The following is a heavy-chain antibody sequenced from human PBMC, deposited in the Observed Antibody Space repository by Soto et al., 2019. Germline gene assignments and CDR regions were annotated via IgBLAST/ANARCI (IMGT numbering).Heavy chain of an antibody. CDR3: AKQTIVGYCSGGSCYVDY. CDR2: ISGSGGST. J-gene: IGHJ4*02. CDR1: GFTFCSYA. D-gene: IGHD2-15*01. Sequence: GGSLRLSCAASGFTFCSYAMSWVRQAPGKGLEWVSAISGSGGSTYYADSVKGRFTISRDNSKNTLYLQMNSLRAEDTAVYYCAKQTIVGYCSGGSCYVDYWGQGTLVTVSS. V-gene: IGHV3-23*01.